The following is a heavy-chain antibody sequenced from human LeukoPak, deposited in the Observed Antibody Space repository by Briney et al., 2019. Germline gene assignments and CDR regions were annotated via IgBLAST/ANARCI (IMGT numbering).Heavy chain of an antibody. Sequence: GGSLRPSCAASGFSVSGTHMSWVRQAPGKGLEWVSAMYTGGTTYYADSVTGRFTVSRDTSRNTLFLHMDSLRAEDTAVYYCAKDEVTSGGGLASWGQGTLVIVSS. V-gene: IGHV3-53*01. CDR2: MYTGGTT. J-gene: IGHJ5*01. CDR1: GFSVSGTH. CDR3: AKDEVTSGGGLAS. D-gene: IGHD2-21*02.